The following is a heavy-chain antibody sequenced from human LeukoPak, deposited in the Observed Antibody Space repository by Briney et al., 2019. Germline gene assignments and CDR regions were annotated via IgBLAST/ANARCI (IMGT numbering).Heavy chain of an antibody. CDR2: FDPEDGET. Sequence: ASVKVSCKVSGYTLTELSMHWVRQAPGKGLEWMGGFDPEDGETIYAQKFQGRVTMTEDTSTDTAYMELSSLRSEDTAVCYCATHPKYYYDSSGYYRAEYFQHWGQGTLVTVSS. CDR3: ATHPKYYYDSSGYYRAEYFQH. J-gene: IGHJ1*01. V-gene: IGHV1-24*01. D-gene: IGHD3-22*01. CDR1: GYTLTELS.